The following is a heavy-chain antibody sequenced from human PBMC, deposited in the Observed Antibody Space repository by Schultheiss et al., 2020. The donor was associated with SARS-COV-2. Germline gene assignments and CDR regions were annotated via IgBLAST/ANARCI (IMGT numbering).Heavy chain of an antibody. CDR3: ARDSGYDDGPASYYYYGMDV. CDR2: ISGNGGST. D-gene: IGHD5-12*01. V-gene: IGHV3-23*01. Sequence: GGSLRLSCAASGFTFSSYSMNWVRQAPGKGLEWVSAISGNGGSTYCADSVKGRFTVSRDNSKNTLNLQMSSLRAEDTAVYYCARDSGYDDGPASYYYYGMDVWGQGTTVTVSS. J-gene: IGHJ6*02. CDR1: GFTFSSYS.